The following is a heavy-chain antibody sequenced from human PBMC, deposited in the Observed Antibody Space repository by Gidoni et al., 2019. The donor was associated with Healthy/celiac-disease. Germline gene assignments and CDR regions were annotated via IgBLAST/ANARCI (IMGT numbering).Heavy chain of an antibody. V-gene: IGHV1-8*02. J-gene: IGHJ3*02. Sequence: QVQLVQSGAEVKKPGASVKASCKASGSTSTSYDINCVRQVTGQGVEWMGWMNPNSSNAGYAQKFESRVIMTRNASISTAYMELSSLRSEDTAVYYCAIARVEYHDYGDYEGVSDAFDIWGQGTMVTVSS. CDR3: AIARVEYHDYGDYEGVSDAFDI. D-gene: IGHD4-17*01. CDR1: GSTSTSYD. CDR2: MNPNSSNA.